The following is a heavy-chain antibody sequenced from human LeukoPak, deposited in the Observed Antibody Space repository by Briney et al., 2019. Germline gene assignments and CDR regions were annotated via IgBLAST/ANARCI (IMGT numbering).Heavy chain of an antibody. CDR2: INHSGST. J-gene: IGHJ5*02. CDR3: AREAAARPLLRWFDP. Sequence: SETLSLTCAVYGGSFSGYYWSWIRQPPGKGLEWIGEINHSGSTNYNPSLKSRVTISVDTSKNQFSLKLSSVTAADTAVYYCAREAAARPLLRWFDPWGQGTLVTVSS. V-gene: IGHV4-34*01. D-gene: IGHD6-6*01. CDR1: GGSFSGYY.